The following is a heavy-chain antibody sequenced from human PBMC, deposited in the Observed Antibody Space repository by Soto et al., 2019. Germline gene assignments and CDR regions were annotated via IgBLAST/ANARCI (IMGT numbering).Heavy chain of an antibody. V-gene: IGHV3-30*18. CDR1: GFTFSSYG. CDR2: ISYDGSNK. Sequence: QVQLVESGGGVVQPGRSLRLSCAASGFTFSSYGMHWVRQAPDKGLEWVAVISYDGSNKYYADSVKGRFTISRDNSKNTLYLQMNSLRAEDTAVYYCAKVRIQLWGYYGMDVWGQGTTVTVSS. D-gene: IGHD5-18*01. CDR3: AKVRIQLWGYYGMDV. J-gene: IGHJ6*02.